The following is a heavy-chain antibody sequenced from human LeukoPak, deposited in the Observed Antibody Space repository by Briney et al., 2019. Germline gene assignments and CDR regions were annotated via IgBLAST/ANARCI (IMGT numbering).Heavy chain of an antibody. V-gene: IGHV1-46*01. Sequence: ASVKVSCKASGYTFTSYGISWVRQAPGQGLEWMGIINPSGGSTSYAQKFQGRVTMTRDTSISTAYMELSRLRSDDTAVYYCARSAGGDYPYYMDVWGKGTTVAVSS. CDR2: INPSGGST. D-gene: IGHD4-17*01. CDR3: ARSAGGDYPYYMDV. J-gene: IGHJ6*03. CDR1: GYTFTSYG.